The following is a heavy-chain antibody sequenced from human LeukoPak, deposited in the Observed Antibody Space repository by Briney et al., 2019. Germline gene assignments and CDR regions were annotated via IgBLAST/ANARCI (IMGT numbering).Heavy chain of an antibody. J-gene: IGHJ4*02. V-gene: IGHV4-34*01. Sequence: SETLPLTCAVYGRSFSGYYWSWIRQPPGKGLEWIGEINHSGSTNYNPSLKSRVTISVDTSKNQFSLKLSSVTAADTAVYYCARVPTPSGSYYYWGQGTLVTVSS. CDR1: GRSFSGYY. CDR3: ARVPTPSGSYYY. CDR2: INHSGST. D-gene: IGHD1-26*01.